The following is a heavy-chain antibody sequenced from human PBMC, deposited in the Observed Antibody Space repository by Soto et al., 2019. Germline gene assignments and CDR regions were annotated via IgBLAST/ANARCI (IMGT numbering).Heavy chain of an antibody. J-gene: IGHJ6*02. CDR3: AKDGPRGIAARYYYYYGMDV. V-gene: IGHV3-30*18. D-gene: IGHD6-6*01. Sequence: PGGTLRLSCAASGFTFSSYGMHWVRQAPGKGLEWVAVISYDGSNKYYADSVKGRFTISRDNSKNTLYLQMNSLRAEDTAVYYSAKDGPRGIAARYYYYYGMDVWGQGTTVTVSS. CDR1: GFTFSSYG. CDR2: ISYDGSNK.